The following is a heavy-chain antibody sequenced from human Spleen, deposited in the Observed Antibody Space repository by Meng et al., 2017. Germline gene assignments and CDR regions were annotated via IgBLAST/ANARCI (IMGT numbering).Heavy chain of an antibody. CDR1: GFTFSSYAM. J-gene: IGHJ4*02. V-gene: IGHV4-55*08. D-gene: IGHD1-26*01. CDR2: IHHSGST. CDR3: ARGVAGSYWWYFDY. Sequence: ESLKISCAASGFTFSSYAMSWVRQPPGKGLEWIGEIHHSGSTYYNPSLKSRITMSVDTSKNQFYLKLSSVTAADTAVYYCARGVAGSYWWYFDYWGQGTLVTVSS.